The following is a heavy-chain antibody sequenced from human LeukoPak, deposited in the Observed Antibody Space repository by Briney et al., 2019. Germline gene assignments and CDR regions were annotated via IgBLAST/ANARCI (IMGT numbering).Heavy chain of an antibody. CDR2: ISGSGGST. J-gene: IGHJ4*02. Sequence: GAPLRLSCAASGFTFSSYAMSWVRQAPGKGLEWVSAISGSGGSTYYADSVKGRFTISRDNSKNTLYLQMNSLRAEDTAVYYCAKDLEHSSGWYVPSPFDYWGQGTLVTVSS. CDR3: AKDLEHSSGWYVPSPFDY. V-gene: IGHV3-23*01. CDR1: GFTFSSYA. D-gene: IGHD6-19*01.